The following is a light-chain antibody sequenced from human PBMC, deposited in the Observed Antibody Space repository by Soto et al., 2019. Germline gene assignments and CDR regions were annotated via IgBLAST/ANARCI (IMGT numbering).Light chain of an antibody. J-gene: IGLJ2*01. V-gene: IGLV2-23*01. Sequence: QSALTQPASVSGSPGQSSTISCTGTSSDVGSYNLVSWYQQHPGKAPKLMVYEGSKRPSGVSNRFSGSKSGNTAPLTISGVPAEYEADCYCFSDAGSNNLVFGGGTELTVL. CDR1: SSDVGSYNL. CDR3: FSDAGSNNLV. CDR2: EGS.